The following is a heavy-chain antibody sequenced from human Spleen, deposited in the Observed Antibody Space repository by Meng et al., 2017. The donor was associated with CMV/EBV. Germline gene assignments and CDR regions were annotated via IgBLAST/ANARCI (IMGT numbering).Heavy chain of an antibody. CDR1: GYTFTGYY. Sequence: ASVKVSCKASGYTFTGYYMHWVRQAPGQGLEWMGWINPNSGGTNYAQKFQGRVTMTRDTSISTAYMELSRLRSDDTAVYYCAREVDTAMVTYYYGVDVWGQGTTVTVSS. CDR3: AREVDTAMVTYYYGVDV. J-gene: IGHJ6*02. V-gene: IGHV1-2*02. CDR2: INPNSGGT. D-gene: IGHD5-18*01.